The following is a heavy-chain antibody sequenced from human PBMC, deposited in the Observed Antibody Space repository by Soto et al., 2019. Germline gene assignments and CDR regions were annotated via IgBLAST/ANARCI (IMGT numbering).Heavy chain of an antibody. CDR2: IYYSGST. V-gene: IGHV4-59*01. CDR1: GGSISSYY. CDR3: ARLLYSSSWFDY. J-gene: IGHJ4*02. Sequence: PSETLSLTCTVSGGSISSYYWSWIRQPPGKGLEWIGYIYYSGSTNYNPSLKSRVTISVDTSKNQFSLKLSSVTAADTAVYYCARLLYSSSWFDYWGQGTLVTVSS. D-gene: IGHD6-13*01.